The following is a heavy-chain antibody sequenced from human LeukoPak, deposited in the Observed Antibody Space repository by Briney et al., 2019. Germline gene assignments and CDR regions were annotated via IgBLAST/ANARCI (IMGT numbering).Heavy chain of an antibody. V-gene: IGHV4-61*02. CDR3: ARDQYAHDY. D-gene: IGHD2-2*01. Sequence: SETLSLTCTVSGGSISSGSYYWSWIRQPAGKGLEWIGRIYTSGSTNYNPSLKSRVTISVDTSKNQFSLKLSSVTAADTAVYYCARDQYAHDYWGQGTLVTVSS. CDR1: GGSISSGSYY. CDR2: IYTSGST. J-gene: IGHJ4*02.